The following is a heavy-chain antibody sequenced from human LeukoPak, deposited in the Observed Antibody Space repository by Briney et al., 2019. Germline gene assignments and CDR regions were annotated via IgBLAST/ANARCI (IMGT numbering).Heavy chain of an antibody. V-gene: IGHV4-39*07. CDR3: ARDRNRGVVGGIVDY. Sequence: SETLSLTCTVSAGSISSSSYYWGWIRQPPGKGLEWIGSIYYSGNTYYNPFLKSRFTISVDASKNQFSLKLSSVTAADTAVYYCARDRNRGVVGGIVDYWGQGTLVTVSS. D-gene: IGHD3-16*02. CDR2: IYYSGNT. J-gene: IGHJ4*02. CDR1: AGSISSSSYY.